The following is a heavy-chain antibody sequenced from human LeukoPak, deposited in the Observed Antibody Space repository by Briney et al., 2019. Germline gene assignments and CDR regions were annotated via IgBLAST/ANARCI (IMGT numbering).Heavy chain of an antibody. CDR3: AREYKDSSRDFDI. J-gene: IGHJ3*02. V-gene: IGHV3-11*01. CDR1: GFTFSDYY. D-gene: IGHD6-13*01. CDR2: ISSSGSTI. Sequence: PGGSLTLFCAPSGFTFSDYYMSWIRQAPGKGREWVSYISSSGSTIYYADYVKGRFTISRDNAKNSLYLQMNSLRDEDAAEYYCAREYKDSSRDFDIWGQGTMVTVSS.